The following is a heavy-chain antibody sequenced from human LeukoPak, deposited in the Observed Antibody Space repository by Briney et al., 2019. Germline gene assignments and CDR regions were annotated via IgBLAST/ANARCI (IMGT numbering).Heavy chain of an antibody. Sequence: SETLSLTCAVYGGSFSGYYWSWIRQPPGKGLEWIGEINHSGSTNYNPSLKSRVTISVDTSKNQFSLKLSSVTAADTAVYYCGRARAPRIAARTGLNYGGEEPLVTVSS. V-gene: IGHV4-34*01. CDR3: GRARAPRIAARTGLNY. J-gene: IGHJ4*02. CDR2: INHSGST. CDR1: GGSFSGYY. D-gene: IGHD6-6*01.